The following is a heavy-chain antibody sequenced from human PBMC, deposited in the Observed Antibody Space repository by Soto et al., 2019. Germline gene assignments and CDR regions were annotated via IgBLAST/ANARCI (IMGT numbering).Heavy chain of an antibody. D-gene: IGHD3-22*01. CDR1: GGSISSGGYS. J-gene: IGHJ4*02. CDR2: IYHSGST. CDR3: ARAYYDSSGYRSHFDY. Sequence: LSLTCAVSGGSISSGGYSWSWIRQPPGKGLEWIGYIYHSGSTYYNPSLKSRVTISVDRSKNQFSLKLSSVTAADTAVYYCARAYYDSSGYRSHFDYWGQGTLVIVSS. V-gene: IGHV4-30-2*01.